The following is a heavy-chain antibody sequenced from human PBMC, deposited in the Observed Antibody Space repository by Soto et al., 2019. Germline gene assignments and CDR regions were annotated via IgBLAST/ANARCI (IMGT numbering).Heavy chain of an antibody. D-gene: IGHD7-27*01. CDR2: IYHSGST. V-gene: IGHV4-4*02. Sequence: PSETLSLTCAVSGGSLSTTHWWTWVRQPPGKGLEWIGEIYHSGSTNYNPSLKSRVTISVDTSKNQFSLKLSSVTAADTAVYYCARVWGRTFDYWGQGTLVTVSS. J-gene: IGHJ4*02. CDR3: ARVWGRTFDY. CDR1: GGSLSTTHW.